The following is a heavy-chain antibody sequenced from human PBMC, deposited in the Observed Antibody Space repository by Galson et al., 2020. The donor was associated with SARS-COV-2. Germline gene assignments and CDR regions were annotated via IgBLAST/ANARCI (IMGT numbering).Heavy chain of an antibody. J-gene: IGHJ1*01. CDR2: ISSSSSYI. CDR3: ARDGYSSSWYYAEYFRH. Sequence: KIGESLKISCAASGFTFSSYSMNWVRQAPGKGLEWVSSISSSSSYIYYADSVKGRFTISRDNAKNSLYLQMNSLRAEDTAVYYCARDGYSSSWYYAEYFRHWGQGTLVTVSS. D-gene: IGHD6-13*01. CDR1: GFTFSSYS. V-gene: IGHV3-21*01.